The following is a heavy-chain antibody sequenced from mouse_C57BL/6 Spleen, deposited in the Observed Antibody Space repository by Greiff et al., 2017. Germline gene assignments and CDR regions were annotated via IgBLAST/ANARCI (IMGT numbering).Heavy chain of an antibody. Sequence: QVQLQQPGAELVKPGASVKMSCKASGYTFTSYWITWVKQRPGQGLEWIGDIYPGSGSTNYNEKFKSKATLTVATSSSTAYMQLSSLTSEDSAVYSCARVGIYYGNYVKGAMDYWGQGTSVTVSS. CDR3: ARVGIYYGNYVKGAMDY. D-gene: IGHD2-1*01. CDR2: IYPGSGST. J-gene: IGHJ4*01. V-gene: IGHV1-55*01. CDR1: GYTFTSYW.